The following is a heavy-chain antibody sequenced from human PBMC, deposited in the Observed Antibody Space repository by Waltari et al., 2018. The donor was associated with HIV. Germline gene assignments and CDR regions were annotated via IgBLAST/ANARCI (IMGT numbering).Heavy chain of an antibody. CDR1: GFSFSSYD. CDR2: ISANGGGT. V-gene: IGHV3-23*01. J-gene: IGHJ3*01. D-gene: IGHD6-13*01. CDR3: AKDLWRSAAAATNAFDF. Sequence: EVLLLESGGGLVQPGGSLRLSCAASGFSFSSYDMNWVRQAPGKGLEWVSGISANGGGTHYTDSVKGRFTISRDNSKSTMSLQMNSLRAGDTAVYYCAKDLWRSAAAATNAFDFWGRGTMVTVSS.